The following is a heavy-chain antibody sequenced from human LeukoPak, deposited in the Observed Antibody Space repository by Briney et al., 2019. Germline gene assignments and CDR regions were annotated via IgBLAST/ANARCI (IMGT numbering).Heavy chain of an antibody. Sequence: GGSLRFSCAASGFTFSSYSMNWVRQAPGKGLEWVAVISYDGSNKYYVDSVKGRFTISRDNSKNTLYLQMNSLRPEDTAVYYCAKDLHNWNDVAEYWGQGTLVTVSS. CDR3: AKDLHNWNDVAEY. D-gene: IGHD1-20*01. CDR1: GFTFSSYS. CDR2: ISYDGSNK. V-gene: IGHV3-30*18. J-gene: IGHJ4*02.